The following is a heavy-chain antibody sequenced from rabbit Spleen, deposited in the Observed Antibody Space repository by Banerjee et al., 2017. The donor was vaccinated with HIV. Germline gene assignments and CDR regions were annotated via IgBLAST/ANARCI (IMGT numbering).Heavy chain of an antibody. CDR1: GVSLNDKDV. Sequence: QEQLEESGGGLVKPEGSLTLTCKASGVSLNDKDVMCWVRQAPGKGLEWIACIGAGSGTTYYASWAKGRFTISKTSSTTVTLQMTSLTVADTATYFCARDAYGNNNGNFNLWGPGTLVTVS. J-gene: IGHJ4*01. V-gene: IGHV1S45*01. D-gene: IGHD5-1*01. CDR3: ARDAYGNNNGNFNL. CDR2: IGAGSGTT.